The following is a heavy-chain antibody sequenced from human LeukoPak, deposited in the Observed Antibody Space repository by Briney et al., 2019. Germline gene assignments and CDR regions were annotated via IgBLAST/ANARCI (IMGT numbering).Heavy chain of an antibody. CDR2: ISYDGRNK. CDR1: GFTFNNYG. V-gene: IGHV3-30*18. Sequence: GGSLRLSCAASGFTFNNYGMHWVRQAPGKGLEWVAVISYDGRNKHYPDSVKGRFSISRDISTDTLWLQMDSLRTEDTAVYYCAKGPLRGTAAAIDYWGQGTLVTVSS. J-gene: IGHJ4*02. D-gene: IGHD2-2*01. CDR3: AKGPLRGTAAAIDY.